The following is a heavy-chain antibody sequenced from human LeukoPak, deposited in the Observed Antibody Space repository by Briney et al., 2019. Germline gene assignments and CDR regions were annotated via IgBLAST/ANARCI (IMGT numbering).Heavy chain of an antibody. CDR2: ISGSGGFT. Sequence: GGSLRLSCAASGFTLSSYAMSWVRQAPGKGLEWVSAISGSGGFTYYADSVKGRFTISRDNSKNTLYLQMNSLRAEDTAVYYCAKDAVRILILFDYWGQGTLVTASS. CDR1: GFTLSSYA. D-gene: IGHD2-15*01. CDR3: AKDAVRILILFDY. V-gene: IGHV3-23*01. J-gene: IGHJ4*02.